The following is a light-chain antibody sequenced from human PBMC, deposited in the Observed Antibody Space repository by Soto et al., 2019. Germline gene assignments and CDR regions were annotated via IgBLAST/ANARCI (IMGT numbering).Light chain of an antibody. CDR1: QSVSSN. J-gene: IGKJ5*01. CDR2: GAS. CDR3: QQYNNWPIT. Sequence: IVRTQSPATLSVSPGERATLSCRASQSVSSNLAWYQQKPGQAPRLLIYGASTRATGIPARFSGSGSGTEFTLTISSLQSEDFAVYYCQQYNNWPITFGQGTRLEIK. V-gene: IGKV3-15*01.